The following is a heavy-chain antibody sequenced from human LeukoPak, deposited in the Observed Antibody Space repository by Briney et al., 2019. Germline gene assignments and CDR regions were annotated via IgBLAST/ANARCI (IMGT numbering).Heavy chain of an antibody. J-gene: IGHJ1*01. CDR3: ARSFFQWNYGSCQDS. Sequence: PGGSLKLSCAASGFTFSNYVMQWVRQAPGKGLEWVALIAHDGSNKYYADSVKGRFTISRENSKNTVYLQMNSLRPEDTAVYSCARSFFQWNYGSCQDSWGQGTLVTVSS. V-gene: IGHV3-30*03. CDR1: GFTFSNYV. CDR2: IAHDGSNK. D-gene: IGHD1-7*01.